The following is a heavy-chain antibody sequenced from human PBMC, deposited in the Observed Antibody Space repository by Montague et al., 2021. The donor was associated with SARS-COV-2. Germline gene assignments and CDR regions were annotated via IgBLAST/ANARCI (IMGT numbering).Heavy chain of an antibody. V-gene: IGHV4-39*07. J-gene: IGHJ4*02. CDR2: INHSGST. CDR3: AREVRGRIVVVIAIPYYYFDY. D-gene: IGHD2-21*01. CDR1: GGSIRSSSYY. Sequence: SETLSLTCTVPGGSIRSSSYYWGWIRQPPGKGLEWIGEINHSGSTNYNPSLKSRVTISVDTSKNQFSLKLSSVTAADTAVYYCAREVRGRIVVVIAIPYYYFDYWGQGTLVTVSS.